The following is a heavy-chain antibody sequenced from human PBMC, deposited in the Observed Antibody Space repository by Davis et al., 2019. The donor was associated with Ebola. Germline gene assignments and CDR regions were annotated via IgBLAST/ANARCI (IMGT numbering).Heavy chain of an antibody. CDR1: GFTFSAYG. V-gene: IGHV3-33*08. D-gene: IGHD3/OR15-3a*01. J-gene: IGHJ5*01. CDR3: ARGIGQVGGFDS. Sequence: GGSLRLSCAASGFTFSAYGMHWVRQAPGKGLEWVTVIPGDGSNKYYADSVKGRFTISRDNSKNTLSLQLDSLRADDTAIYYCARGIGQVGGFDSWGQGTLVTVSS. CDR2: IPGDGSNK.